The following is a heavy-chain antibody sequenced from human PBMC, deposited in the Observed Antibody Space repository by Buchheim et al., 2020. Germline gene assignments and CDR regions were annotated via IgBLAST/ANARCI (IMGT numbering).Heavy chain of an antibody. J-gene: IGHJ6*02. V-gene: IGHV4-34*01. CDR3: ARRRWLDYYYYGMDV. D-gene: IGHD6-19*01. CDR1: GGSFSGYY. CDR2: INHSGST. Sequence: QVQLQQWGAGLLKPSETLSLTCAVYGGSFSGYYWSWIRQPPGKGLEWIGEINHSGSTNYNPSLKSRVPITVDTSKNQFSLKLSSVTAADTAVYYCARRRWLDYYYYGMDVWGQGTT.